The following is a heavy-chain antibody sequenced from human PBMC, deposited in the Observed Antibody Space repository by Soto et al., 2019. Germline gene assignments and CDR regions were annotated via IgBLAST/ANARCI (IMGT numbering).Heavy chain of an antibody. D-gene: IGHD3-16*01. CDR2: IVVGSGNT. CDR1: GFTFTSSA. CDR3: AVRVGELNGMDV. Sequence: GASVKVSCKASGFTFTSSAVQWVRQARGQRLEWIGWIVVGSGNTNYAQKFQERVTITRDMSTSTAYMELSSLRSEDTAVYYCAVRVGELNGMDVWGQGTTVTVYS. J-gene: IGHJ6*02. V-gene: IGHV1-58*01.